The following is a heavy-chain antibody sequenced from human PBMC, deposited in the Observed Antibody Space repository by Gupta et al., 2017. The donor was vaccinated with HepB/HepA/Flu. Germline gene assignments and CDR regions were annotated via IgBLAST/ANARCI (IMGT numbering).Heavy chain of an antibody. J-gene: IGHJ6*03. CDR1: GFTFSSYS. D-gene: IGHD6-6*01. CDR2: ISSSSSTI. Sequence: EVQLVESGGGLVQPGGSLRLSCAASGFTFSSYSMTWVRQAPGKGLEWVLYISSSSSTIYYADSVKGRFTISRDNAKNSLYLQMNSLRDENTAVYHCARDPEQLVRGHYYYYMDVWGKGTTVTVSS. V-gene: IGHV3-48*02. CDR3: ARDPEQLVRGHYYYYMDV.